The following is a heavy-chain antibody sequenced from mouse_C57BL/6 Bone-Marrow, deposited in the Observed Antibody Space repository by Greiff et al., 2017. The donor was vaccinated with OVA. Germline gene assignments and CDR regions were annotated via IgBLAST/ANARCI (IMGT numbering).Heavy chain of an antibody. D-gene: IGHD2-4*01. CDR1: GYTFTSYW. V-gene: IGHV1-55*01. CDR3: ARDDYHFGV. Sequence: QVQLQQSGAELVKPGASVKMSCKASGYTFTSYWITWVKQRPGQGLEWIGDIYPGSGSTNYNEKFKSKATLTVDTSSSTAYMQLSNLTSADSAVYYCARDDYHFGVWGTGTTVTVSS. J-gene: IGHJ1*03. CDR2: IYPGSGST.